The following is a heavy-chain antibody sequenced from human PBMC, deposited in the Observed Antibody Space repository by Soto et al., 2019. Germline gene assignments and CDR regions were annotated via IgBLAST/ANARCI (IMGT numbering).Heavy chain of an antibody. CDR3: AREINYYDSSGDSWFDP. V-gene: IGHV4-30-2*01. Sequence: SETLSLTCTVPGGSINSGDYSWTWIRQPPGKGLEWIGYIYHTGTTYYNMSLKSRVTISVDRSKNQFSLKLSSVTAADTAVYYCAREINYYDSSGDSWFDPWGQGTLVTVS. CDR1: GGSINSGDYS. CDR2: IYHTGTT. J-gene: IGHJ5*02. D-gene: IGHD3-22*01.